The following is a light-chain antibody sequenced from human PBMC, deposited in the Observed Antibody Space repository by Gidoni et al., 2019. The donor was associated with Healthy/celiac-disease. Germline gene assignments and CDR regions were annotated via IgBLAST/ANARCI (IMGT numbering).Light chain of an antibody. CDR1: SGSIASNH. Sequence: NFMLTQPHSVSESPGKTVTLSCTRSSGSIASNHVQWYQQRPGSAPTTVIYEDNQRPSGVPDRFSGSIDSSSNSASLTISGLKTEDEADYYCQSYDSSNLWVFGGGTKLTVL. V-gene: IGLV6-57*04. J-gene: IGLJ3*02. CDR2: EDN. CDR3: QSYDSSNLWV.